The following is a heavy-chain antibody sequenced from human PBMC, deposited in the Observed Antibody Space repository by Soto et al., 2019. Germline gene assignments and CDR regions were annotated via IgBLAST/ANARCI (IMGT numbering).Heavy chain of an antibody. Sequence: GGSLRLSCAASGFTFDNYAMTWVRQAPGKGLEWVSSIRASGGTTYYADSVKGRFSISRDSSQNTLNLQMNSLRAEDTAVYYCARPHFTTSWYNDFQHWGQGTLVTVSS. V-gene: IGHV3-23*01. CDR1: GFTFDNYA. D-gene: IGHD2-2*02. CDR2: IRASGGTT. J-gene: IGHJ1*01. CDR3: ARPHFTTSWYNDFQH.